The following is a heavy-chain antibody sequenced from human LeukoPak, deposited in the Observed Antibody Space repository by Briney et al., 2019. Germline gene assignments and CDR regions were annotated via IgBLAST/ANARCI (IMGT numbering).Heavy chain of an antibody. CDR1: GYTFTSYW. D-gene: IGHD4-17*01. CDR2: IYPGDSDT. V-gene: IGHV5-51*01. Sequence: GESLKISCKGSGYTFTSYWIGLVRQMPGQGLEWMGIIYPGDSDTRYSPSFQGQVTISADKSISTAYLQWSSLKASDTAMYYCARNPFPASYGDGDYWGQGTLVTVSS. CDR3: ARNPFPASYGDGDY. J-gene: IGHJ4*02.